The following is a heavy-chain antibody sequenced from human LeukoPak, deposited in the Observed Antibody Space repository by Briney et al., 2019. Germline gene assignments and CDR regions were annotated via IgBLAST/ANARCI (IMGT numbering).Heavy chain of an antibody. CDR1: GFTFSSYE. J-gene: IGHJ4*02. D-gene: IGHD3-3*01. Sequence: PGGALRLSCAASGFTFSSYEMNWVRQAPGKGLEWVSYISSSGSTIYYADSVKGRFTISRDNAKSSMYLKMNSLSAEDTAVYYCARGAIFGVAHDYWGQGTLVTASS. CDR3: ARGAIFGVAHDY. CDR2: ISSSGSTI. V-gene: IGHV3-48*03.